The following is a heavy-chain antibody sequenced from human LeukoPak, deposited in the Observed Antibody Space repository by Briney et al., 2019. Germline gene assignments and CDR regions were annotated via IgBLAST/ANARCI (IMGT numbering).Heavy chain of an antibody. V-gene: IGHV4-59*01. D-gene: IGHD3-9*01. CDR3: ARGVTYYDILTGYYRDEDWFDP. Sequence: SETLSLTCTVSGGSISSYYWSWIRQPPGKGLEWIGYIYYGGSTNYNPSLKSRVTISVDTSKNQFSLKLSSVTAADTAVYYCARGVTYYDILTGYYRDEDWFDPWGQGTLVTVSS. J-gene: IGHJ5*02. CDR1: GGSISSYY. CDR2: IYYGGST.